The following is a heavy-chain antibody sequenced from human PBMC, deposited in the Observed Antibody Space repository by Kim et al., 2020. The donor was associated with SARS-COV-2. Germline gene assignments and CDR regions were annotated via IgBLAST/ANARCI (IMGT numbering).Heavy chain of an antibody. Sequence: GGSLRHSCAASGFTFDDYAMHWVRQAPGKGLEWVSGISWNSGSIGYADSVKGRFTISRDNAKNSLYLQMNSLRAEDTALYYCAKGDSSSWSLIDYWGQGT. J-gene: IGHJ4*02. D-gene: IGHD6-13*01. CDR3: AKGDSSSWSLIDY. CDR2: ISWNSGSI. V-gene: IGHV3-9*01. CDR1: GFTFDDYA.